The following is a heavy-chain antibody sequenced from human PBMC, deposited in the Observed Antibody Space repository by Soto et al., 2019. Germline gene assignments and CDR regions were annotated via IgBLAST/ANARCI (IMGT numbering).Heavy chain of an antibody. J-gene: IGHJ4*02. CDR1: GFTFSSYA. V-gene: IGHV3-23*01. CDR3: ANDLTPTPIAAAELGY. D-gene: IGHD6-25*01. Sequence: EVQLLESGGGLVQPGGSLRLSCAASGFTFSSYAMSWVRQAPGKGLEWVSAISGSGGSTYYADSVKGRFTISRDNSKNTLYLQMNSLRAEDTAVYYCANDLTPTPIAAAELGYWGQGTLVTVSS. CDR2: ISGSGGST.